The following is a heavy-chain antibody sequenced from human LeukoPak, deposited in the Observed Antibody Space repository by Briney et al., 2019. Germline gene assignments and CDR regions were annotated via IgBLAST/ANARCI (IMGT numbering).Heavy chain of an antibody. Sequence: PSETLSLTCAVYGGSFSGYYWSWIRQPPGKGLEWIGEINHSGSTNYNPSLKSRVTISVDTSKNQFSLKLSSVTAADTAVYYCARHAQAVASIKYWGQGTLVTVSS. CDR3: ARHAQAVASIKY. V-gene: IGHV4-34*01. CDR2: INHSGST. J-gene: IGHJ4*02. D-gene: IGHD5-12*01. CDR1: GGSFSGYY.